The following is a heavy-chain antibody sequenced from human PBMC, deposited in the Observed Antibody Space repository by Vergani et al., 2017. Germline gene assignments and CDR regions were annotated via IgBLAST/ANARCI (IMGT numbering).Heavy chain of an antibody. D-gene: IGHD1-7*01. Sequence: QVQLVQSGAEVKKPGSSVKVSCKASGGTFSSYAISWVRQAPGPGLEWMGGIIPIFGTANYAQKFQGRVTITADESTSTAYMELSSLRSEDTAVYYCARLQPPTGITGTTGDNWFDPWGQGTLVTVSS. V-gene: IGHV1-69*01. J-gene: IGHJ5*02. CDR2: IIPIFGTA. CDR3: ARLQPPTGITGTTGDNWFDP. CDR1: GGTFSSYA.